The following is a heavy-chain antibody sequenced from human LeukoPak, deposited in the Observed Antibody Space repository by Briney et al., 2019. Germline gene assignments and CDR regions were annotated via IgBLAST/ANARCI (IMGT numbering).Heavy chain of an antibody. V-gene: IGHV3-21*01. J-gene: IGHJ4*02. Sequence: GSLRLSCAASGFTFSSYSMNWVRQAPGKGLEWVSSISSSSSYIYYADSVKGRFTVSRDNAKNSLYLQMNSLRAEDTAVNYCARGELELDFDYWGQGTLVTVSS. CDR2: ISSSSSYI. D-gene: IGHD1-7*01. CDR1: GFTFSSYS. CDR3: ARGELELDFDY.